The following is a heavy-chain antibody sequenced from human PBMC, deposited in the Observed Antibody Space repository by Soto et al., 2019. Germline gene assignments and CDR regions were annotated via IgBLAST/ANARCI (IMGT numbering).Heavy chain of an antibody. CDR3: ARDCRPYYEFWSGNTPPRGLDV. J-gene: IGHJ6*01. CDR1: GYTFTSYY. CDR2: INPSGGST. V-gene: IGHV1-46*01. D-gene: IGHD3-3*01. Sequence: ASVKVSCKASGYTFTSYYMHWVRQAPGQGLEWMGIINPSGGSTSYAQKFQGRVTMTRDTSTSTVYMELSSLRSEDTAVYYCARDCRPYYEFWSGNTPPRGLDVWGQGTTVSVSS.